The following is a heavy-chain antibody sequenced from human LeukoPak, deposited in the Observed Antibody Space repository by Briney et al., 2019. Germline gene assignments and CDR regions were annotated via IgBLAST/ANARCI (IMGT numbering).Heavy chain of an antibody. J-gene: IGHJ6*03. CDR3: ARGSLLQNYYYYYMDV. V-gene: IGHV4-30-2*01. Sequence: SQTLSLTCTVSGGSISRGGYYWSWIRQPPGKGLEWIGYIYHSGSTYYNPSLKSRVTISVDRSKNQFSLKLSSVTAADTAVYYCARGSLLQNYYYYYMDVWGKGTTVTVSS. CDR1: GGSISRGGYY. CDR2: IYHSGST. D-gene: IGHD4-11*01.